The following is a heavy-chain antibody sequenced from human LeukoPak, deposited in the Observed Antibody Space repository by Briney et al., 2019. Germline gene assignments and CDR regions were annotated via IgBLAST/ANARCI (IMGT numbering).Heavy chain of an antibody. J-gene: IGHJ4*02. CDR3: ARVELTGYCDFDY. Sequence: NPSETLSLTCTVSGGSISSGGYYWSWIRQHPGRGLEWFGYIYYSGSTYYNPSLKSRVTISVDTSKNQFSLKLSSVTAADTAVYYCARVELTGYCDFDYWGQGTLVTVSS. CDR2: IYYSGST. D-gene: IGHD3-9*01. CDR1: GGSISSGGYY. V-gene: IGHV4-31*03.